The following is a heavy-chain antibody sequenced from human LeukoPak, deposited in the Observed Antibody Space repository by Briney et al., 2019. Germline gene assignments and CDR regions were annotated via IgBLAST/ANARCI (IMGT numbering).Heavy chain of an antibody. CDR2: ISGGGGST. Sequence: PGGSLRLSCAASGFTLSSYAMSWVRQAPGKGLEWVSGISGGGGSTYYADSVTGRFSISRDNTKNTLFLQMDSLRAEDTAEYYCAKGLTPTRFYFDSWGQGTLVTVSS. J-gene: IGHJ4*02. V-gene: IGHV3-23*01. CDR3: AKGLTPTRFYFDS. D-gene: IGHD4-11*01. CDR1: GFTLSSYA.